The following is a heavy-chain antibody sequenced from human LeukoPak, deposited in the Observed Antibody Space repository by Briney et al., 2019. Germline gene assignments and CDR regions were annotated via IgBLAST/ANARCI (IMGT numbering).Heavy chain of an antibody. Sequence: PGGSLRLSCAASGFTFSSYAMSWVRQAPGKGLEWVSAISGSGGSTYYADSVKGRFTISRDNSKNTLYLQMNGLRAEDTAVYYCAKNYGDYDSPGYNWFDPWGQGTLVTVSS. CDR3: AKNYGDYDSPGYNWFDP. J-gene: IGHJ5*02. CDR2: ISGSGGST. CDR1: GFTFSSYA. D-gene: IGHD4-17*01. V-gene: IGHV3-23*01.